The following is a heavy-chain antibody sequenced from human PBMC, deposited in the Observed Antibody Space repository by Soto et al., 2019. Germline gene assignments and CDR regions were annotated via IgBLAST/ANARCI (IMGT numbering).Heavy chain of an antibody. V-gene: IGHV5-10-1*01. CDR1: GYSFTSYW. CDR2: IDPSDSYT. D-gene: IGHD6-19*01. CDR3: ASSSYSSGWSGGSYYYYGMDV. Sequence: LGESLKISCKGSGYSFTSYWISWVRQMPGKGLEWMGRIDPSDSYTNYSPSFQGHVTISADKSISTAYLQWSSLKASDTAMYYCASSSYSSGWSGGSYYYYGMDVWGQGTTVTVSS. J-gene: IGHJ6*02.